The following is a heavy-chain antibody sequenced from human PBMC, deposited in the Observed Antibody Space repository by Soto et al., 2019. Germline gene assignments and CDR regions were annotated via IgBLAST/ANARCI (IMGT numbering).Heavy chain of an antibody. Sequence: PGGSLRLSCAASGFAFSDYAMNWVRQAPGKGLEGVAVISYDGSYKYYEDSVRGRFTISRDNSQNTLYLQINSLRAEDTAVYYCARDLYFGAGDAFDIWGQGTMVTVPS. D-gene: IGHD3-10*01. CDR2: ISYDGSYK. CDR1: GFAFSDYA. V-gene: IGHV3-30-3*01. J-gene: IGHJ3*02. CDR3: ARDLYFGAGDAFDI.